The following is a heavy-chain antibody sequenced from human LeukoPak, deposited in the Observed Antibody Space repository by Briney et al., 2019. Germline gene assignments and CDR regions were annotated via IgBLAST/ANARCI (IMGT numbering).Heavy chain of an antibody. J-gene: IGHJ4*02. CDR1: GGSISSYY. Sequence: SETLSLTCTVSGGSISSYYWSWIRQPPGKGLEWIGYIYYSGSTNYNPSLKSRVTISVDTSKNQFSLKLSSVTVADTAVYYCARDRTGSYWGQGTLVTVSS. CDR2: IYYSGST. V-gene: IGHV4-59*01. CDR3: ARDRTGSY. D-gene: IGHD1-14*01.